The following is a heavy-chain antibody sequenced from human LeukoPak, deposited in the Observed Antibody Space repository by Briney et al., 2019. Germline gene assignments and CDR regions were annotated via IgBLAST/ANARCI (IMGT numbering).Heavy chain of an antibody. D-gene: IGHD3-22*01. CDR1: GFTFDDYA. V-gene: IGHV3-9*01. CDR2: ISWNSGSI. CDR3: AKGAYYDSSGPGDY. Sequence: GGSLRLSCAASGFTFDDYAMHWVRQAPGKVLEWVSGISWNSGSIGYADSVKGRFTISRDNAKNSLYLQMNSLRAEDTALYYCAKGAYYDSSGPGDYWGQGTLVTVSS. J-gene: IGHJ4*02.